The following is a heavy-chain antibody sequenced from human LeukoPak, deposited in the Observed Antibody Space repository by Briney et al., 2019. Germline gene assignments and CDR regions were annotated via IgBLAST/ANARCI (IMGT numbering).Heavy chain of an antibody. CDR2: INPNSGTT. V-gene: IGHV1-2*02. Sequence: ASVKVSCRASGFTLTDYYIHWVRQAPGQGLEWMGWINPNSGTTNFAQKFQGRVTMTTDTPTNTAYMDLRSLRSDDPAMYYCARDAILSYYSDGSAYHGFDFWGQGTLVTVSS. J-gene: IGHJ4*02. D-gene: IGHD3-22*01. CDR1: GFTLTDYY. CDR3: ARDAILSYYSDGSAYHGFDF.